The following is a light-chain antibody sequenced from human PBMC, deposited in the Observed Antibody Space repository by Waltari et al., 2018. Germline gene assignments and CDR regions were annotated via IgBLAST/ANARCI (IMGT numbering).Light chain of an antibody. CDR2: EVN. V-gene: IGLV2-11*01. CDR1: TSDVVVYNR. J-gene: IGLJ2*01. CDR3: CSYAGDYALV. Sequence: HSPLTHRRPVPRSPGQPVTIPCAATTSDVVVYNRTTWYQQSPGTPPQLLIYEVNHRPSGVPDCFSASKSGNAASLTISVLRAEEEADYYGCSYAGDYALVFGGGTKLTVL.